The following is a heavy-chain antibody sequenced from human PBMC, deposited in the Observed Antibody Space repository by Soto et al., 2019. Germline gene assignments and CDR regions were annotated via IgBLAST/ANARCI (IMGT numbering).Heavy chain of an antibody. V-gene: IGHV1-46*03. CDR2: INPSGGST. J-gene: IGHJ4*02. D-gene: IGHD6-13*01. CDR3: ARQQQLVGLDY. Sequence: ASVKVSCKASGYIFTSYGISWVRQAPGQGLEWMGIINPSGGSTSYAQRFQGRVTMTRDTSTSTVYMELSSLRSEDTAVYYCARQQQLVGLDYWGQGTLVTVSS. CDR1: GYIFTSYG.